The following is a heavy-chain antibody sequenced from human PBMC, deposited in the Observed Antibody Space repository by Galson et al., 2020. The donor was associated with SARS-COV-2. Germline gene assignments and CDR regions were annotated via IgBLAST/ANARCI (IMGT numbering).Heavy chain of an antibody. CDR2: ITGSGGST. CDR3: AKDGLLWSQGMDV. J-gene: IGHJ6*02. Sequence: QAGGSLRLSCTVFGISFRGYAMSWVRQAPGKTLEWISGITGSGGSTFHADSVKGRFTISRDNSRSTLYLQMNSLRAEDAAVYYCAKDGLLWSQGMDVWGQGTTVTVSS. CDR1: GISFRGYA. D-gene: IGHD3-10*01. V-gene: IGHV3-23*01.